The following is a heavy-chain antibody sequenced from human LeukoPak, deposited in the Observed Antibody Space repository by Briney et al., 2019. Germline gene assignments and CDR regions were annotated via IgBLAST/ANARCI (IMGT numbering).Heavy chain of an antibody. CDR2: IYYSGST. Sequence: SETLSLTCTVSGGSISSGGYYWSWIRQHPGKGLEGIGYIYYSGSTYYNPSLKSRVTISVDTSKNQFSLKLSSVTAADTAVYYCARASRDILTGYYRTFDYWGQGTLVTVSS. CDR3: ARASRDILTGYYRTFDY. CDR1: GGSISSGGYY. J-gene: IGHJ4*02. V-gene: IGHV4-31*03. D-gene: IGHD3-9*01.